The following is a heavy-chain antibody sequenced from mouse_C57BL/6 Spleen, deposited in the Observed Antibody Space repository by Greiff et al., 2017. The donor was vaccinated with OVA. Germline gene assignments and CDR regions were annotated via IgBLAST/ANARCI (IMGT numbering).Heavy chain of an antibody. D-gene: IGHD2-1*01. CDR1: GYSITSGYY. V-gene: IGHV3-6*01. Sequence: ESGPGLVKPSQSLSLTCSVTGYSITSGYYWNWIRQFPGNKLEWMGYISYDGSNNYNPSLKNRISITRDTSKNQFFLKLNSVTTEDTATYYCARENGNYLYYFDYWGQGTTLTVSS. CDR3: ARENGNYLYYFDY. J-gene: IGHJ2*01. CDR2: ISYDGSN.